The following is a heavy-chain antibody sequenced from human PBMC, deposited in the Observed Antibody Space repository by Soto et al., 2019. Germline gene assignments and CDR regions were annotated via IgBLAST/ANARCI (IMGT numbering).Heavy chain of an antibody. V-gene: IGHV4-4*02. CDR1: GGSISSSNW. CDR3: ARERITMVRGMDY. J-gene: IGHJ4*02. D-gene: IGHD3-10*01. Sequence: ASETLSLTCAVSGGSISSSNWWSWVRQPPGKGLEWIGEIYHSGSTNYNPSLKSRVTISVDKSKNQFSLKLSSVTAADTAVYYCARERITMVRGMDYWGRGTLVTVS. CDR2: IYHSGST.